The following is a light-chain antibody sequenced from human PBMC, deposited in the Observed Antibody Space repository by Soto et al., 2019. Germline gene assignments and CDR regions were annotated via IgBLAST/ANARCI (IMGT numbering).Light chain of an antibody. CDR2: GAS. Sequence: EIVMTQSPATLSVSPGERAIVSCRASQSIRDNLAWYQQTPGRAPRLLIYGASIRATGVPARFSGSGSGKEFALTIRSLQSEDFAVYYCQKYDYWPPYTFGQGTKVEIK. V-gene: IGKV3-15*01. J-gene: IGKJ2*01. CDR1: QSIRDN. CDR3: QKYDYWPPYT.